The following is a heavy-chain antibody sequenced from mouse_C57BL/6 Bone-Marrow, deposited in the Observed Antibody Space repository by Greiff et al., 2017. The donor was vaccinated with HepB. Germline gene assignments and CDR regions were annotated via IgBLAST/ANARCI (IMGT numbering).Heavy chain of an antibody. CDR1: GFTFSDYY. J-gene: IGHJ4*01. CDR2: ISNGGGST. Sequence: EVHLVESGGGLVQPGGSLKLSCAASGFTFSDYYMYWVRQTPEKRLEWVAYISNGGGSTYYPDTVKGRFTISRDNAKNTLYLQMSRLKSEDTAMYYCARNWDESYAMDYWGQGTSVTVSS. V-gene: IGHV5-12*01. CDR3: ARNWDESYAMDY. D-gene: IGHD4-1*01.